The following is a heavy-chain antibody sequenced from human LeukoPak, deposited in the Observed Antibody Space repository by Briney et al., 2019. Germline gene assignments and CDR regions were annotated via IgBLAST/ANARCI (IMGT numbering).Heavy chain of an antibody. J-gene: IGHJ2*01. CDR2: INTRSSDI. V-gene: IGHV3-21*06. CDR3: ARGRMTTVTTSHWYFDL. D-gene: IGHD4-17*01. CDR1: GFSFSDYT. Sequence: GGSLRLSCAASGFSFSDYTMNWVRQAPGKGLEWVSCINTRSSDIYYADSMRGRFIISRDNTKNTLYLQMSSLRAEDTAVYYCARGRMTTVTTSHWYFDLWGRGTLVTVSS.